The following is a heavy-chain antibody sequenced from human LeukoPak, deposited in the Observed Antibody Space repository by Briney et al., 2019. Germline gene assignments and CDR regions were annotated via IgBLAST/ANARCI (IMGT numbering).Heavy chain of an antibody. Sequence: PGGSLRLSCAASGFTFDDYAMHWVRQAPGKGLEWVSGISWNSGSIGYADSVKGRFTISRDNARNSLYLQMNSLRAEDTALYYCAKDPHFSGTYLYYFDYWGQGTLVTVSS. J-gene: IGHJ4*02. V-gene: IGHV3-9*01. D-gene: IGHD1-26*01. CDR1: GFTFDDYA. CDR2: ISWNSGSI. CDR3: AKDPHFSGTYLYYFDY.